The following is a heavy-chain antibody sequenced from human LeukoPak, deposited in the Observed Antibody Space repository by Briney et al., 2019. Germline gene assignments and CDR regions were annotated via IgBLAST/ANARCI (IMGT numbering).Heavy chain of an antibody. Sequence: PSETLSLTCTVSGGSISTYYWTWIRQPPGKGLEWIGNIYYSGSTNYNPSLKSRVTISLDTSKNQFSLKLTSVTAADTAVYYCARAVEATQGGHYYYYYMDVWGKGATVTVSS. D-gene: IGHD1-26*01. CDR3: ARAVEATQGGHYYYYYMDV. V-gene: IGHV4-59*01. CDR2: IYYSGST. CDR1: GGSISTYY. J-gene: IGHJ6*03.